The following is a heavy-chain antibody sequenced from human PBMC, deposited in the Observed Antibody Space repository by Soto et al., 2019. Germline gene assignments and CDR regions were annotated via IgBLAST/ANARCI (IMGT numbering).Heavy chain of an antibody. V-gene: IGHV3-21*01. Sequence: GRSLRLSCAASGFTLSSYSMNWVRQAPGKGLEWVSSISSSSSYIYYADSVKGRFTISRDNAKNSLYLQMNSLSAKDTAVYYCARSLTTVTTDYFDYWGQGTLVTVSS. J-gene: IGHJ4*02. CDR1: GFTLSSYS. CDR2: ISSSSSYI. D-gene: IGHD4-17*01. CDR3: ARSLTTVTTDYFDY.